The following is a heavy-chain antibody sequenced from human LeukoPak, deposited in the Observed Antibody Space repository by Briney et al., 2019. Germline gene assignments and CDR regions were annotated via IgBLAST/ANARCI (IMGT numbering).Heavy chain of an antibody. Sequence: PGGSLRLSCAASGFTFSSYGMHWVRQAPGKGLEWVAFIQYDGSNKYYADSVKGRFTISRDNSKNTLYLQMNSLRAEDTAVYYCAKGLVVVAATPLQFDYWGQGTLVTVSS. D-gene: IGHD2-15*01. V-gene: IGHV3-30*02. J-gene: IGHJ4*02. CDR3: AKGLVVVAATPLQFDY. CDR1: GFTFSSYG. CDR2: IQYDGSNK.